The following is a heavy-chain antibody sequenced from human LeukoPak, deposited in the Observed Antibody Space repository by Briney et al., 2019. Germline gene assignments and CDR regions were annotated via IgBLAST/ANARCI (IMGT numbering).Heavy chain of an antibody. Sequence: GGSLRLSCAASGFTISSYWKNWARQAPGKGLEWVASINHNGNVNYCVDSVKGRFTISRDNAKNSLYLQMSNLRAEDTAVYFCARGGGLDVWGQGATVTVSS. J-gene: IGHJ6*02. D-gene: IGHD3-16*01. CDR3: ARGGGLDV. V-gene: IGHV3-7*03. CDR2: INHNGNVN. CDR1: GFTISSYW.